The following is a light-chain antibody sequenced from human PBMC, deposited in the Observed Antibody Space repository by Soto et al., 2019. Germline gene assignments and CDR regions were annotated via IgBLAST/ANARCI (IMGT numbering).Light chain of an antibody. CDR2: AAS. CDR3: QQLNSYWIT. CDR1: QSISNW. Sequence: IPITEYASALPAALVDIFTITCRASQSISNWLAWYQQKPGTAPKLLIYAASTLQSGVPSRFSGSGSGTEFTLTISSLQPEDFATYYCQQLNSYWITFGQGTRLEIK. J-gene: IGKJ5*01. V-gene: IGKV1-5*01.